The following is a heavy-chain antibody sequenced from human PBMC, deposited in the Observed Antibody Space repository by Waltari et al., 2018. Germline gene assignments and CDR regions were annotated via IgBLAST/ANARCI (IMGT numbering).Heavy chain of an antibody. CDR3: AKVASSGYPQFVDY. V-gene: IGHV3-23*01. D-gene: IGHD3-22*01. J-gene: IGHJ4*02. Sequence: EVQLLESGGGLVQPGGSLRPSCAASVFIFSSYAMRWVRQAQGKGLEWVSAISGSGGSTYYADSVKGRFTISRDNSKNTLYLQMNSLRAEDTAVYYCAKVASSGYPQFVDYWGQGTLVTVSS. CDR1: VFIFSSYA. CDR2: ISGSGGST.